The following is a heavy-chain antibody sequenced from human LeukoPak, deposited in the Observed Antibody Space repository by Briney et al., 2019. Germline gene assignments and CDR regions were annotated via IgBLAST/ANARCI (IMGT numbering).Heavy chain of an antibody. V-gene: IGHV4-59*01. CDR3: ARDSRYSSGWFDDQFDA. CDR2: IYYSGST. J-gene: IGHJ5*02. Sequence: PSETLSLTCTVSGGSINSYYWSWIRKPPGKGLEWIGHIYYSGSTSYNPSLTSRVTISLDTSKNQFSLKLSSVTAADTAVYYCARDSRYSSGWFDDQFDAWGQGTLVTVSS. CDR1: GGSINSYY. D-gene: IGHD6-19*01.